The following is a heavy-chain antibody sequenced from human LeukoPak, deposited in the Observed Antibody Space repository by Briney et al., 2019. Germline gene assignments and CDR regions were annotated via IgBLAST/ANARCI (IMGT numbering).Heavy chain of an antibody. CDR2: INQDGGKK. Sequence: PGGSLRLSCAASGFPFSTYLMTRVRQAPGKGLEWVANINQDGGKKYYVDSVRGRFAISRDNAENSVYLQMNSLRAEDTVLYYCARGGAPDNWGQGTLVTVSS. J-gene: IGHJ4*02. D-gene: IGHD1-26*01. CDR3: ARGGAPDN. CDR1: GFPFSTYL. V-gene: IGHV3-7*01.